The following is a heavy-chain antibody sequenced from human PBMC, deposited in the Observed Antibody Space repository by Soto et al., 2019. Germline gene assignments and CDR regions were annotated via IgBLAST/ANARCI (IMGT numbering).Heavy chain of an antibody. J-gene: IGHJ4*02. CDR1: GFTFDDCA. CDR2: ISWNSNHM. V-gene: IGHV3-9*01. CDR3: VKDVRAYYSDSSSSFDH. D-gene: IGHD3-22*01. Sequence: EVELVESGGGLVQPGRSLRLSCAASGFTFDDCAMHCVRQAPGKGLEWVSGISWNSNHMGYADSLKGRFTISRDNAKNSLHLQLNGLRTEDTALYYCVKDVRAYYSDSSSSFDHWGQGTLVTVSS.